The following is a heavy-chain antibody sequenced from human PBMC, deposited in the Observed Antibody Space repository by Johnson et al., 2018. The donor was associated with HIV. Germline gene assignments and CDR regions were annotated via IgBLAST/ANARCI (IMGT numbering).Heavy chain of an antibody. D-gene: IGHD1-7*01. J-gene: IGHJ3*02. V-gene: IGHV3-30*04. Sequence: QVQLVESGGGVVQPGSSLRLSCAASGFTFSNYAVHWVRQAPGKGLEWVAVIAYDGSNKYYADSVKGRFTISRDNSKNTQYLQMNSLRAEDTAVYYCAKEDWNYRGIDAFDIWGQGTMVTVSS. CDR1: GFTFSNYA. CDR2: IAYDGSNK. CDR3: AKEDWNYRGIDAFDI.